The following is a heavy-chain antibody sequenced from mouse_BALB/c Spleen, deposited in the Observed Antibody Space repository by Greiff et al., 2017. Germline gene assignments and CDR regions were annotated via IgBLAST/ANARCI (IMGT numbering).Heavy chain of an antibody. Sequence: EVQLQQSGPELVKPGASVKISCKASGYTFTDYNMHWVKQSHGKSLEWIGYIYPYNGGTGYNQKFKSKATLTVDNSSSTAYMELRSLTSEDSAVYYCARLGDSSGYVPFAYWGQGTLVTVSA. CDR3: ARLGDSSGYVPFAY. CDR2: IYPYNGGT. D-gene: IGHD3-2*01. CDR1: GYTFTDYN. J-gene: IGHJ3*01. V-gene: IGHV1S29*02.